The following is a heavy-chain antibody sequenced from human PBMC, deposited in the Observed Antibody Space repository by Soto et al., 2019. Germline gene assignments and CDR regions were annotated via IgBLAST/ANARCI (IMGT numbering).Heavy chain of an antibody. CDR3: ASNYGRALLIYYMDV. J-gene: IGHJ6*03. CDR1: GYTFTSYD. CDR2: MNPNSGNT. D-gene: IGHD1-26*01. Sequence: ASVKVSCKASGYTFTSYDINWVRQATGQGLEWMGWMNPNSGNTGYAQKFQGRVTMTRNTSISTAYMELSSLRSEDTAVYYCASNYGRALLIYYMDVWGKGTTVTVSS. V-gene: IGHV1-8*01.